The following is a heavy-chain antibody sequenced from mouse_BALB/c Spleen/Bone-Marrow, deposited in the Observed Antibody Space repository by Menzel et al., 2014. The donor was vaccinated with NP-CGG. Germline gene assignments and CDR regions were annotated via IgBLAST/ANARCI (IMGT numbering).Heavy chain of an antibody. J-gene: IGHJ4*01. CDR3: TRSLYGNYVMDF. Sequence: QVQLQQSGAELVRPGASVALSCKASGYTFTDYEMHWVKQTPVHGLEWIGAIDPETGGTAYNQKFKGKATLTADKSSGTAYMELRSLTSEDSAVYYCTRSLYGNYVMDFWGQGTSVTVSS. V-gene: IGHV1-15*01. CDR1: GYTFTDYE. CDR2: IDPETGGT. D-gene: IGHD2-1*01.